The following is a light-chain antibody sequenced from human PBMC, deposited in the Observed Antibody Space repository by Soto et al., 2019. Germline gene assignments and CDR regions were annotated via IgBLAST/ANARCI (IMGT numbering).Light chain of an antibody. CDR1: QSISNK. V-gene: IGKV3D-15*01. Sequence: EIVMTQSPATLSVSPGERATLSCRASQSISNKLAWYQQKPCQAPRLLIYGTSTRATDIPARFSGSGSGTEFTLTISSLQSEDFAVYYCQQYNKWPPRTFGGGTKVEIK. CDR3: QQYNKWPPRT. CDR2: GTS. J-gene: IGKJ4*01.